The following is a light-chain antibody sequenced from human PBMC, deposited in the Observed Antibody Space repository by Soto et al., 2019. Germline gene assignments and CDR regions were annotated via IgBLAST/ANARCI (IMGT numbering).Light chain of an antibody. J-gene: IGLJ2*01. CDR3: SSYTSSSTLEGVV. Sequence: QSALTQPASVSGSPGQSITISCTGTSSDVGGYNYVSWYQQHPGKAPKLMIYDVSNRPSGVSNRFSGSKSGNTASRTISGLQAEDAADYYCSSYTSSSTLEGVVFGGGTKLTVL. CDR2: DVS. CDR1: SSDVGGYNY. V-gene: IGLV2-14*01.